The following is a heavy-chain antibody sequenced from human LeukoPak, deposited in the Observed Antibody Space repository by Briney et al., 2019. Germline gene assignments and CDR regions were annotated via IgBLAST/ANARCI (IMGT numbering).Heavy chain of an antibody. CDR2: IYYSGST. J-gene: IGHJ5*02. CDR3: ARHAGLNYGFWIGYSESWFDP. CDR1: GGSISSSSYY. Sequence: PSETLSLTCTVSGGSISSSSYYWGWIRQPPGKGLEWIGSIYYSGSTYYNPSLKSRVTISVDTSKNQFSLKLSSVTAADTAVYYCARHAGLNYGFWIGYSESWFDPWGQGTLVTVSS. V-gene: IGHV4-39*01. D-gene: IGHD3-3*01.